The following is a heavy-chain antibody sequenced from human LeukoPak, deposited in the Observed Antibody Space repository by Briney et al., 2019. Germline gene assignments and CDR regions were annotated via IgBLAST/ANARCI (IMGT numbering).Heavy chain of an antibody. CDR3: ARLEYSSSSNAFDI. CDR2: IYPGDSDT. J-gene: IGHJ3*02. Sequence: GASLKISCKGSGSIFSTYWIGWVRQMPGEGLEWMWIIYPGDSDTRYSPSFQGQVTISADKSISTAYLLWSGLKASDTAMYYCARLEYSSSSNAFDIWGPGTTVTVSP. D-gene: IGHD6-6*01. CDR1: GSIFSTYW. V-gene: IGHV5-51*01.